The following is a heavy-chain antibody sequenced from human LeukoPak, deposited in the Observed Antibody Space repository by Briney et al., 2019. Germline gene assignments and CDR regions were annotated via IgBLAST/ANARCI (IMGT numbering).Heavy chain of an antibody. CDR1: GGSISSSSYY. V-gene: IGHV4-39*07. CDR2: IYHDGNT. CDR3: EETNTKDWFDP. D-gene: IGHD1-7*01. J-gene: IGHJ5*02. Sequence: PSETLSLTCSVFGGSISSSSYYWGWIRQSPGKGLEWIASIYHDGNTFYNPSLKSRVAISVDTAKSQVSLRLRSVTAADTAVYYCEETNTKDWFDPWGQGTLVTVSS.